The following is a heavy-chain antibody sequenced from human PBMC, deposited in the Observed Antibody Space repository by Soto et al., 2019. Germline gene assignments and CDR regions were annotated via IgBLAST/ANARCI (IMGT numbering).Heavy chain of an antibody. CDR3: ASLSITMIVVVIEAPDY. CDR1: GFTFRAYG. J-gene: IGHJ4*02. V-gene: IGHV3-30*19. Sequence: GSLRLSCAASGFTFRAYGMHWVRQAPGKGLEWVAVISYDGSNKYYADSVKGRFTISRDNSKNTLYLQMNSLRAEDTAVYYCASLSITMIVVVIEAPDYWGQGTLVTVSS. CDR2: ISYDGSNK. D-gene: IGHD3-22*01.